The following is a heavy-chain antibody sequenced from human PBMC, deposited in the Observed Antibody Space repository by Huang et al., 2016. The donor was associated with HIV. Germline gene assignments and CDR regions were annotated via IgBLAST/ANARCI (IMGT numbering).Heavy chain of an antibody. Sequence: VESGGRLVQPGGSLRLSCVGSTFRFGAYWMSGVRQPPGKGMEWVANNRQDESEKYYVDAVKGRFNISRDNAKKVVFLEMNNVRVEDTATYFCATKTAGMDIWGQGTTVTVS. CDR2: NRQDESEK. V-gene: IGHV3-7*03. D-gene: IGHD1-7*01. J-gene: IGHJ6*02. CDR3: ATKTAGMDI. CDR1: TFRFGAYW.